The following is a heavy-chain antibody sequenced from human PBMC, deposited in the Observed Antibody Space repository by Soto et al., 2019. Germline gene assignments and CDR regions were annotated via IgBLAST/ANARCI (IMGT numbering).Heavy chain of an antibody. D-gene: IGHD6-13*01. CDR1: GGTFSSYA. CDR2: LIPIFGTA. Sequence: QVQLVQSGAEVKKPGSSVKVSCKASGGTFSSYAISWVRQAPGQGLEWMGGLIPIFGTANYAQKFQVRVTITADESTTTAYLELSSVSSYDTAVYYCARHVPAAGYYYSIDFWGQVTTVTVSS. V-gene: IGHV1-69*12. CDR3: ARHVPAAGYYYSIDF. J-gene: IGHJ6*02.